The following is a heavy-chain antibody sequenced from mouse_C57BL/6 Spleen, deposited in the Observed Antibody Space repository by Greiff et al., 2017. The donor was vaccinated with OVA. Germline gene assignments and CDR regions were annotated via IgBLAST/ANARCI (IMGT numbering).Heavy chain of an antibody. CDR3: TTRITTVVATDY. J-gene: IGHJ2*01. Sequence: VQLQQSGAELVRPGASVKLSCPASGFTLKDSIMHWVRQRPDQGLEWIGRIDPEDGDTEYAPKFQGKATMTADTSSNTAYLQRSSLTSEDTAVYYCTTRITTVVATDYWGQGTTLTVSS. V-gene: IGHV14-1*01. D-gene: IGHD1-1*01. CDR1: GFTLKDSI. CDR2: IDPEDGDT.